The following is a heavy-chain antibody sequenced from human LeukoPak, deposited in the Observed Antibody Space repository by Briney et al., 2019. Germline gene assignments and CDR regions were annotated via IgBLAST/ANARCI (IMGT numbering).Heavy chain of an antibody. J-gene: IGHJ4*02. CDR1: GGSFSGYY. V-gene: IGHV4-34*01. D-gene: IGHD5-18*01. Sequence: SETLSLTCAVYGGSFSGYYWSWIRQPPGKGLEWIGEINHSGSTNYNPSLKSRVTISVDTSKNQFSLKLSSVTAADTAVYYCARGRIQLWFSYFDYWGQGTLVTVSS. CDR3: ARGRIQLWFSYFDY. CDR2: INHSGST.